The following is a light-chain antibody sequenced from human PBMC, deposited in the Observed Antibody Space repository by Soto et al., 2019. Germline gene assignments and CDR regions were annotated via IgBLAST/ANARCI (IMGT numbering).Light chain of an antibody. V-gene: IGKV3-15*01. Sequence: EIVLTQSPGTLSLSPGERAILSCRASQSVSYSLAWYQQKPGQAPRLLIYGASTRATGIPARFSGSGSGTEFTLTMSSLQSEDFAVYYCQQYNKWPRTFGQGTKVDIK. J-gene: IGKJ1*01. CDR1: QSVSYS. CDR3: QQYNKWPRT. CDR2: GAS.